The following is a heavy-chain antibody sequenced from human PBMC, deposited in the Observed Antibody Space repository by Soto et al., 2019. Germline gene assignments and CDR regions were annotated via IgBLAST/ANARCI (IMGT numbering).Heavy chain of an antibody. CDR2: INHSGST. V-gene: IGHV4-34*01. Sequence: QVQLQQWGAGLLKPSETLSLTCAVYGGSFSGYYWSWIRQPPGKGLEWIGEINHSGSTTYNPSLKSRVTISVDTSKNQFSLKLSSVTAADTAVYYCARERCSSTSCHLYYYYYYMDVWGKGTTVTVSS. CDR3: ARERCSSTSCHLYYYYYYMDV. J-gene: IGHJ6*03. D-gene: IGHD2-2*01. CDR1: GGSFSGYY.